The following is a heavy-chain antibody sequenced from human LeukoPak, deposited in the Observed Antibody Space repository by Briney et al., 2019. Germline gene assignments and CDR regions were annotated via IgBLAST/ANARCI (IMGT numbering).Heavy chain of an antibody. CDR1: GFTFDDYA. Sequence: GGSLRLSCAASGFTFDDYAMHWVRQAPGKGLEWVSLISGDGGSTYYTDSVKGRFTISRDNSKNSLYLQMNSLRTEDTALYYCAKDRYMGGGYFPFGYWGQGTLVTVSS. CDR2: ISGDGGST. V-gene: IGHV3-43*02. D-gene: IGHD3-22*01. CDR3: AKDRYMGGGYFPFGY. J-gene: IGHJ4*02.